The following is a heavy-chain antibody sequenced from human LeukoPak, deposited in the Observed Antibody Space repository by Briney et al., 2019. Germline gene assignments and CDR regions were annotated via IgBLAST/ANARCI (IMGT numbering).Heavy chain of an antibody. CDR1: GFSLGTRGVG. J-gene: IGHJ4*02. CDR3: AHEYYDILTGYYKLDY. CDR2: IYWAVDK. Sequence: SGPTLGHSTPALTLTCTFSGFSLGTRGVGLGWIRQPPVKALEWLALIYWAVDKRFSPSLENRLTITEATSKNQVVLTMTNMDPVDTATYYCAHEYYDILTGYYKLDYCGQGTLVTVSS. V-gene: IGHV2-5*02. D-gene: IGHD3-9*01.